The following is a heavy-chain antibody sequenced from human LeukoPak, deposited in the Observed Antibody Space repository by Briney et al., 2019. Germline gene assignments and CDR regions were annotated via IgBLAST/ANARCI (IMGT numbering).Heavy chain of an antibody. CDR1: GFTFSSYS. J-gene: IGHJ4*02. V-gene: IGHV3-21*01. D-gene: IGHD3-10*01. Sequence: GGSLRLSCAASGFTFSSYSMNWVRQAPGEGLEWVSSISSSSSYIYYADSVKGRFTISRDNAKNSLYLQMNSLRAEDTAVYYCARVTSRDSRYGSGGAVDYWGQGTLVTVSS. CDR2: ISSSSSYI. CDR3: ARVTSRDSRYGSGGAVDY.